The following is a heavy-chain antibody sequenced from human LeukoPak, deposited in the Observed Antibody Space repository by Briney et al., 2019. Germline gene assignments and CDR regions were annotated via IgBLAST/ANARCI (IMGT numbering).Heavy chain of an antibody. CDR3: AKASYYDSSGYYYDY. V-gene: IGHV3-7*03. Sequence: GGSLRLSCAASGSTFSSYWMSWVRQAPGKGLEWVANIKQDGSEKYYVDSVKGRFTISRDVSKNTLYLQVNSLRAEDTAVYFCAKASYYDSSGYYYDYWGQGTLVSVSS. D-gene: IGHD3-22*01. CDR1: GSTFSSYW. CDR2: IKQDGSEK. J-gene: IGHJ4*02.